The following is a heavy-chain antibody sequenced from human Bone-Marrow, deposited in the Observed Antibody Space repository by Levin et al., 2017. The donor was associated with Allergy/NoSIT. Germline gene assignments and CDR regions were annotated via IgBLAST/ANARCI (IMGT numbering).Heavy chain of an antibody. V-gene: IGHV3-7*01. Sequence: PGGSLRLSCATSGFTFNRYWLGWVRQPPGKGLEWVANVNEDGSEKDYVDAVRGRFTISKDSAESSLYLYMNSLRADDTAMYYCARIAEPGQRWRSFGIWGRGTMVTVSS. J-gene: IGHJ3*02. D-gene: IGHD4-23*01. CDR2: VNEDGSEK. CDR1: GFTFNRYW. CDR3: ARIAEPGQRWRSFGI.